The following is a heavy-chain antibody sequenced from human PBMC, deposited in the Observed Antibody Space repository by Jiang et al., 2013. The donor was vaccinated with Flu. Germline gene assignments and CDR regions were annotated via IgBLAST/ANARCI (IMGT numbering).Heavy chain of an antibody. V-gene: IGHV5-51*01. CDR3: TRRGHAGNWFDP. J-gene: IGHJ5*02. D-gene: IGHD6-25*01. Sequence: SLKISCKGSGYSFTSYWIGWVRQMPGKGLEWMGIISPGDSDTRYSPSFQGQVTFSVDKSISTAYVQWSSLKASDTAMYYCTRRGHAGNWFDPSGPGNPGHRLL. CDR2: ISPGDSDT. CDR1: GYSFTSYW.